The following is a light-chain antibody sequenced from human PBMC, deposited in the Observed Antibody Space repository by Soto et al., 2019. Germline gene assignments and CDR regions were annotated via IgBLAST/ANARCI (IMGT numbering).Light chain of an antibody. CDR1: QSLLDSDGKTY. Sequence: DIVMTQTPLSLSLTPGQPASISCRSGQSLLDSDGKTYLYWYLQKPGQPPQLLIYEVSNRFSGVPDRFSGSGSGTDFTLKISRVEAEYAGVYYCLPSTQIPLTFGGGTKVEI. CDR3: LPSTQIPLT. J-gene: IGKJ4*01. V-gene: IGKV2D-29*01. CDR2: EVS.